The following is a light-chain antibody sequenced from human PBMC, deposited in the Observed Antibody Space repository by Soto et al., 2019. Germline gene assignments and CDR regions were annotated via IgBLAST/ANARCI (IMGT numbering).Light chain of an antibody. J-gene: IGKJ4*01. CDR1: QSISSY. Sequence: EIGLTQSPATLSLSPGERATLSCRASQSISSYLAWYQQKPGQAPRLLIYDASNRASGIPARFSGSGSGTDFTLTISPLEPDDFAVYYSQHHSAWPLTFGGGTKVEIK. V-gene: IGKV3-11*01. CDR2: DAS. CDR3: QHHSAWPLT.